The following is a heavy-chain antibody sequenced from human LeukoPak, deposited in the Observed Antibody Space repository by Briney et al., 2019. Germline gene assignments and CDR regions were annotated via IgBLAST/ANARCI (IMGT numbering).Heavy chain of an antibody. V-gene: IGHV3-23*01. CDR2: ISGSGGST. D-gene: IGHD5-12*01. CDR1: GFTFSSYG. J-gene: IGHJ4*02. CDR3: AKDVDIVATISAFDY. Sequence: PGGSLRLSCAASGFTFSSYGMSWVRQAPGKGLEWVSAISGSGGSTYYADSVKGRFTISRDNSKNTLYLQMNSLRAEDTAVYYCAKDVDIVATISAFDYWGQGTLVTVSS.